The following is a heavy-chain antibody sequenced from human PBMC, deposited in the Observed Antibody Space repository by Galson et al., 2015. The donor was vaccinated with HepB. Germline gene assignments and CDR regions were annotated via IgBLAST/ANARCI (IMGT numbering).Heavy chain of an antibody. CDR3: ARRWALAGLDY. D-gene: IGHD6-19*01. CDR1: GFTLGLYW. V-gene: IGHV3-74*01. CDR2: INNDGSTT. J-gene: IGHJ4*02. Sequence: SLRLSCAPSGFTLGLYWMHWVRQVPGKGLVWISHINNDGSTTGYADSVKGRFTISRDNAKNTLYLQMNSLRVEDTAVYYCARRWALAGLDYWGQGTLVTVSS.